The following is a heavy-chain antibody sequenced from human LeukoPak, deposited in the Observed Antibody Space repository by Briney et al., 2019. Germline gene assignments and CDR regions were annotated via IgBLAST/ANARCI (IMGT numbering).Heavy chain of an antibody. CDR2: ISSSGSII. Sequence: GGSLRLSCAASGFIFSSYEMNWVRQAPGKGLEWVSYISSSGSIIYYADSVKGRFTISRDNAKNSLYLQMNGLRAEDTALYYCARTYSSTWRFDPWGQGTLVTVSS. D-gene: IGHD6-13*01. V-gene: IGHV3-48*03. J-gene: IGHJ5*02. CDR3: ARTYSSTWRFDP. CDR1: GFIFSSYE.